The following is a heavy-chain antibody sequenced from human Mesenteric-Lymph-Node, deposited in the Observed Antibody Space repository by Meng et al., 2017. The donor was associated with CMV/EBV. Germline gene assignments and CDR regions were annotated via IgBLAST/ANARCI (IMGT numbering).Heavy chain of an antibody. V-gene: IGHV3-9*03. J-gene: IGHJ4*02. CDR1: GFTFSSYS. D-gene: IGHD5-24*01. CDR2: ISWNTGKI. Sequence: SLKISCAASGFTFSSYSMNWVRQAPGKGLEWVSGISWNTGKIGYADSVKGRFTISRDNAKNSLFLQMNSLRVEDMALYYCVKDSGRDGYNFGFWGQGTLVTVSS. CDR3: VKDSGRDGYNFGF.